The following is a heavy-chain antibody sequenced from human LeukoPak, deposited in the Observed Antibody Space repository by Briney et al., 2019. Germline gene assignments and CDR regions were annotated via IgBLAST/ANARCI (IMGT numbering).Heavy chain of an antibody. CDR3: ARDRSSGYARWTSHYYGMDV. D-gene: IGHD5-12*01. Sequence: SETLSLTCAVYGGSFSGYYWSWIRQPPGKGLEWIGRIYTSGSTNYNPSLKSRVTMSVDTSKNQFSLKLSSVTAADTAVYYCARDRSSGYARWTSHYYGMDVWGQGTTVTVSS. CDR1: GGSFSGYY. V-gene: IGHV4-4*07. CDR2: IYTSGST. J-gene: IGHJ6*02.